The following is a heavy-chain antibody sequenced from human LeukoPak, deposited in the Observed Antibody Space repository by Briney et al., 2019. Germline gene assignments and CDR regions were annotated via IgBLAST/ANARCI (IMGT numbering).Heavy chain of an antibody. CDR2: ISGSGGST. CDR3: AKDLIPGTTDY. Sequence: GGSLRLSCAASGFTLRSYTMNWVRQAPRKGLEWVSAISGSGGSTYYADSVKGRFTISRDNSENTLFLQMNSLRAEDTAVYYCAKDLIPGTTDYWGQGTLVTVSS. J-gene: IGHJ4*02. V-gene: IGHV3-23*01. CDR1: GFTLRSYT. D-gene: IGHD1-7*01.